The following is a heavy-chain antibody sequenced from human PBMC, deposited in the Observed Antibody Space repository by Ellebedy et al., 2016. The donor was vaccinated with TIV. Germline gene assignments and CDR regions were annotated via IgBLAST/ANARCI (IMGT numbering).Heavy chain of an antibody. CDR2: VYYSGSP. CDR3: ARTDPWQPIDD. J-gene: IGHJ4*02. Sequence: MPSETLSLTCSVSGGSVSSTRYYWAWIRQPPGKGLEYIGSVYYSGSPYYNPSFKSRVTLSADTSTNQFSLNLRTATAADTAVYYCARTDPWQPIDDWGQGILVSVSS. D-gene: IGHD2-21*02. V-gene: IGHV4-39*01. CDR1: GGSVSSTRYY.